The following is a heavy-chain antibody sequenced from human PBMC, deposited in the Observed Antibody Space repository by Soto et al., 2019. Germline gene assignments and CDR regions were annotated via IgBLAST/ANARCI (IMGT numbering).Heavy chain of an antibody. Sequence: GGSLRLSCAASGFTFSSYGMHWVRQAPGKGLEWVAVISYDGSNKYYADSVKGRFTISRDNSKNTLYLQMNSLRAEDTAVYYCAKDRVFNFWSGYTYYYGMDVWGQGTTVTSP. J-gene: IGHJ6*02. CDR1: GFTFSSYG. CDR3: AKDRVFNFWSGYTYYYGMDV. V-gene: IGHV3-30*18. D-gene: IGHD3-3*01. CDR2: ISYDGSNK.